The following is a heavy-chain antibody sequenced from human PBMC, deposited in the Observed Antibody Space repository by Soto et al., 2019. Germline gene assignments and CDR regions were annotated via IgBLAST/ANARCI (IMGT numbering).Heavy chain of an antibody. D-gene: IGHD3-10*01. J-gene: IGHJ6*02. V-gene: IGHV4-30-2*01. CDR1: GGSISSGGYS. CDR2: IYHSGST. CDR3: ASSITMVRGVITYYYYGMDV. Sequence: LSLTCAVSGGSISSGGYSWSWIRQPPGKGLEWIGYIYHSGSTYYNPSLKSRVTISVDRSKNQFSLKLSSVAAADTAVYYCASSITMVRGVITYYYYGMDVWGQGTTVTVSS.